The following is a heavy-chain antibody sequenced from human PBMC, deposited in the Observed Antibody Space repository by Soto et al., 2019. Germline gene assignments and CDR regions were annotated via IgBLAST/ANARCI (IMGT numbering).Heavy chain of an antibody. J-gene: IGHJ6*02. CDR1: GFTFSSYG. CDR2: IWYDGSNK. Sequence: GGSLRLSCAASGFTFSSYGMHWVRQAPGKGLEWVAVIWYDGSNKYYADSVKGRFTISRDNSKNTLYLQMNSLRAEDTAVYYCARDYDILTGTEPYYYYYGLDVWGQGTTVTVSS. D-gene: IGHD3-9*01. CDR3: ARDYDILTGTEPYYYYYGLDV. V-gene: IGHV3-33*01.